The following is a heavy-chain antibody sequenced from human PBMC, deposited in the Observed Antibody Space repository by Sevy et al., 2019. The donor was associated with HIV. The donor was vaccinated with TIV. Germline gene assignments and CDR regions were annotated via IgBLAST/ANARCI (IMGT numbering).Heavy chain of an antibody. J-gene: IGHJ6*02. D-gene: IGHD3-22*01. CDR3: ARDRVTYYYDSSGYYTSGYGMDV. CDR1: GFTVSDNH. Sequence: GGSLRLSCAASGFTVSDNHMNWVRQAPGKGLEWVSVIYSSDRTDYADSVKGRFTVSRDNSKNTLYLQMNSLRAEDTAVYYCARDRVTYYYDSSGYYTSGYGMDVWGQGTLVTVSS. V-gene: IGHV3-53*01. CDR2: IYSSDRT.